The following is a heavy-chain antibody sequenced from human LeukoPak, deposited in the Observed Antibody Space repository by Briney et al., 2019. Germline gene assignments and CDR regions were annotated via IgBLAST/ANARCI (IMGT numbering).Heavy chain of an antibody. V-gene: IGHV4-39*07. J-gene: IGHJ4*02. CDR3: ARVRRILGGARDIDY. CDR1: GGSISSSSYY. D-gene: IGHD3-3*01. Sequence: SETLSLTCTVSGGSISSSSYYWGWIRQPPGKGLEWIGSIYYSGSTYYNPSLKSRVTISVDTSKNQFSLKLSSVTAADTAVYYCARVRRILGGARDIDYWGQGTLVTVSS. CDR2: IYYSGST.